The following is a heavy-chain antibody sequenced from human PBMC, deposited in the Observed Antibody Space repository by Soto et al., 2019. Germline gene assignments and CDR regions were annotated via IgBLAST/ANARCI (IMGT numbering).Heavy chain of an antibody. J-gene: IGHJ4*02. CDR2: IKHRGST. CDR3: ARGGTTVVPFDY. Sequence: SKTLSLTSPVYGGSFSGYYWSWNRQTPGKVLEWIGEIKHRGSTNYNPTLKSRVTISVDTSKNQFYLKLSSVTAADTAVYYCARGGTTVVPFDYWGQGTLVTVSS. V-gene: IGHV4-34*01. CDR1: GGSFSGYY. D-gene: IGHD4-17*01.